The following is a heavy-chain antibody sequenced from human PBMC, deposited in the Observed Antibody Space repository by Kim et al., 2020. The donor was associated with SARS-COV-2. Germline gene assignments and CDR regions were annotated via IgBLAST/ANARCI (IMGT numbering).Heavy chain of an antibody. CDR3: TTDATPTLSNYFDY. V-gene: IGHV3-15*01. D-gene: IGHD2-15*01. J-gene: IGHJ4*02. CDR2: IKNKPQGATT. Sequence: GGSLRLSCAASGFTFSNTWMTWVRQAPGKGLEWVGRIKNKPQGATTDYAAPVKGRFTISRDDSENTLYLQMNSLKIEDTAVYYCTTDATPTLSNYFDYWGQGTLVTVSS. CDR1: GFTFSNTW.